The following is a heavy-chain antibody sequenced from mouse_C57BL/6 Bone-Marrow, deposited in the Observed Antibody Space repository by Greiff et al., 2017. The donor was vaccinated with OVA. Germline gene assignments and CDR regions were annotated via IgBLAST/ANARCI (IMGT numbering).Heavy chain of an antibody. V-gene: IGHV5-6*01. CDR3: ARSMITPYYYAMDY. CDR2: ISSGGSYT. J-gene: IGHJ4*01. Sequence: EVKLVESGGDLVKPGGSLKLSCAASGFTFSSYGVSWVRQTPDKRLEWVATISSGGSYTYYPDSVKGRFTISRDNAKNTLYLQMSSLKSEDTAMYYCARSMITPYYYAMDYWGQGTSVTVSS. D-gene: IGHD2-4*01. CDR1: GFTFSSYG.